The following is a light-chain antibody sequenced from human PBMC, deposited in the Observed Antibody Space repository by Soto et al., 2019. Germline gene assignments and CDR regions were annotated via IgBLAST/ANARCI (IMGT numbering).Light chain of an antibody. CDR2: DAS. V-gene: IGKV1-5*01. Sequence: DIQITQSPSTLSASVGDRVTITCRAGQSISSWLAWYQQKPGKAPKLLIYDASSLESGVPSRFSGSGSGTEFTLAISSLQPDDFATYYCQQYNSYPWTFGQGTKVDI. CDR1: QSISSW. CDR3: QQYNSYPWT. J-gene: IGKJ1*01.